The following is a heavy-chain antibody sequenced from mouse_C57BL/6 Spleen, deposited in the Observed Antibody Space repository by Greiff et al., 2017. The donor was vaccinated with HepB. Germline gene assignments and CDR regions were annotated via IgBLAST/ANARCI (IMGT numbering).Heavy chain of an antibody. CDR1: GFSLTSYG. Sequence: VMLVESGPGLVAPSQSLSITCTVSGFSLTSYGVDWVRQSPGKGLEWLGVIWGVGSTNYNSALKSRLSISKDNSKSQVFLKMNSLQTDDTAMYYCASRANWDWFAYWGQGTLVTVSA. J-gene: IGHJ3*01. CDR3: ASRANWDWFAY. D-gene: IGHD4-1*01. V-gene: IGHV2-6*01. CDR2: IWGVGST.